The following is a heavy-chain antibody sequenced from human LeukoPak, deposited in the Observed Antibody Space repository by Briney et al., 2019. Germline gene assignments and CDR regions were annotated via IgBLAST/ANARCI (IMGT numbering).Heavy chain of an antibody. CDR3: AREGYGYY. J-gene: IGHJ4*02. CDR2: IYYSGST. D-gene: IGHD5-18*01. CDR1: GGSISSYY. V-gene: IGHV4-59*01. Sequence: SETLSLTCTVSGGSISSYYWSWIRQPPGKGLEWIGYIYYSGSTNYNPSLKSRVPISVDTSKNQSSLKLSSVTAADTAVYYCAREGYGYYWGQGTLVTVSS.